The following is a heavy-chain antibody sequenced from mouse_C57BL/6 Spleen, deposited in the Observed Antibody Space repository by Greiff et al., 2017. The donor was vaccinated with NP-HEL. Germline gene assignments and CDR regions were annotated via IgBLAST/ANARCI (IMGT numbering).Heavy chain of an antibody. Sequence: QVQLQQPGAELVRPGSSVKLSCKASGYTFTSYWMHWVKQRPIQGLEWIGNIDPSDSETHYNQKFKDPAPLTVDKSSSTAYMQLSSLTSEDSAVYYCARGLRESYYAMDYWGQGTSVTVSS. D-gene: IGHD1-1*01. CDR3: ARGLRESYYAMDY. CDR1: GYTFTSYW. CDR2: IDPSDSET. J-gene: IGHJ4*01. V-gene: IGHV1-52*01.